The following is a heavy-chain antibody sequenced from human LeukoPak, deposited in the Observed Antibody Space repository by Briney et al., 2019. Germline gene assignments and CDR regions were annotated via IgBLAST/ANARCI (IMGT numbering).Heavy chain of an antibody. CDR3: AKDKAYYYGSGSSYYFDY. CDR2: ISGSGGST. V-gene: IGHV3-23*01. J-gene: IGHJ4*02. CDR1: GFTFSSYA. Sequence: GGSLRLSCAASGFTFSSYAMSWVRQAPGKGLEWVSAISGSGGSTYYADSVKGRFTISRDNSKNTPYLQMNSLRAEDTAVYYCAKDKAYYYGSGSSYYFDYWGQGTLVTVSS. D-gene: IGHD3-10*01.